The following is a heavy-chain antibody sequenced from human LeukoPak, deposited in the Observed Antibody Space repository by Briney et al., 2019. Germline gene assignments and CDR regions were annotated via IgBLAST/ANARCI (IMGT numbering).Heavy chain of an antibody. D-gene: IGHD3-22*01. CDR1: GWSFSGYY. Sequence: PSETLSLTCAVYGWSFSGYYWSWIRQPPGKGLEWIGEINHSGSTNYNPSLESRVTISVDTSNNHFSLRLSPVTAADTAVYYCAGGSGYHISDAFDIWGQGTMVTVSS. CDR3: AGGSGYHISDAFDI. CDR2: INHSGST. V-gene: IGHV4-34*01. J-gene: IGHJ3*02.